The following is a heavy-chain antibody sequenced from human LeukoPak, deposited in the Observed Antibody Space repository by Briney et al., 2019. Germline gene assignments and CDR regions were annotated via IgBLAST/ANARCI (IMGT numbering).Heavy chain of an antibody. J-gene: IGHJ3*02. D-gene: IGHD5-12*01. V-gene: IGHV1-2*02. CDR1: GYTFTGYY. CDR2: INPNSGGT. CDR3: ARVAGGYDSPAFDI. Sequence: GASVKVSCKASGYTFTGYYMHWVRQAPGQGLEWMGWINPNSGGTNYAQKFQGRVTMTRDTSISTAYMELSRLRSDDTAVYYCARVAGGYDSPAFDIWGQGTMVTVSS.